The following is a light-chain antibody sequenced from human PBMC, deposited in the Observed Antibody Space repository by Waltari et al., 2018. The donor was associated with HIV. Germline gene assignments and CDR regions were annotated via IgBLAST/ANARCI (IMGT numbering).Light chain of an antibody. V-gene: IGLV2-14*01. CDR3: SSYTSSSTWV. Sequence: QSALTQPASVSASPGQSITISCTGTRSDVGGYNFVSWYQQHPGKATQPMIYEVFHLPSGVSNRFSGFKSANTASLTISGLQAEDEAYYYCSSYTSSSTWVFGGGTKLTVL. CDR2: EVF. J-gene: IGLJ3*02. CDR1: RSDVGGYNF.